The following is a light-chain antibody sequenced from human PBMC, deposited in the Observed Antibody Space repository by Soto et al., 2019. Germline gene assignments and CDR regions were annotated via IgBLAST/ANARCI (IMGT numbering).Light chain of an antibody. J-gene: IGLJ1*01. Sequence: QSVLTQPPSVSGAPGQRVTISCTGSSSNIGAGYDVHWYQQLPGTAPKLLIYGNSNRPSGVPDRFSGSKSGTSASLAITGLQAEDEADYYCQSYDSSLSAHVFGTGTKVPVL. CDR3: QSYDSSLSAHV. CDR1: SSNIGAGYD. V-gene: IGLV1-40*01. CDR2: GNS.